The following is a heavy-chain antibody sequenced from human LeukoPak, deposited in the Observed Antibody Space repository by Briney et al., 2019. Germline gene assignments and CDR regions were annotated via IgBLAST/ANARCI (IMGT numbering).Heavy chain of an antibody. D-gene: IGHD3-16*01. CDR1: GFTFSSAW. Sequence: GGSLRLSCAASGFTFSSAWMTWVRQAPGKGLEWVATIKDDGSDKYYVDSVKGRFTISRDNAKRSLWLQMNSLRVEDTAMYYCADLGSRDWGQGTLVTVSS. CDR2: IKDDGSDK. J-gene: IGHJ4*02. V-gene: IGHV3-7*01. CDR3: ADLGSRD.